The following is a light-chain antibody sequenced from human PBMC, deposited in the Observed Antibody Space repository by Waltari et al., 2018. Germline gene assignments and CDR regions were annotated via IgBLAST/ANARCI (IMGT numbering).Light chain of an antibody. CDR1: QTGSTIA. CDR2: STY. V-gene: IGKV3-20*01. CDR3: QQYDGIVVT. J-gene: IGKJ4*01. Sequence: IVLTQSPGTLSLSPGDRATLSCRASQTGSTIALSWYQQKPGQAPRVLIYSTYNRATGIPDRFSGSGSGTDFTLTINRLAPEDFAMYYCQQYDGIVVTFGGGTKVEI.